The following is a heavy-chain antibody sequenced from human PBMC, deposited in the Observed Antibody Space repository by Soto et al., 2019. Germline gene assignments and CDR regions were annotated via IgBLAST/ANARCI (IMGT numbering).Heavy chain of an antibody. D-gene: IGHD4-17*01. J-gene: IGHJ4*02. Sequence: GGFPRLSCAASGFTVSSNYMSWVRQAPGKGLEWVSVIYSGGSTYYADSVKGRFTISRDNSKDTLYLQMNSLRAEDMAVYYCASAVYGDYVGYWGQGTLVTVSS. CDR2: IYSGGST. V-gene: IGHV3-53*01. CDR1: GFTVSSNY. CDR3: ASAVYGDYVGY.